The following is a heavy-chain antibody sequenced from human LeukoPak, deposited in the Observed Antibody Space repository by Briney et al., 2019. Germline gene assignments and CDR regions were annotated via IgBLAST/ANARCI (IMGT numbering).Heavy chain of an antibody. CDR2: FDPEDGET. CDR3: ATVAAAGTFLFDY. J-gene: IGHJ4*02. CDR1: GYTLTELS. Sequence: ASVKVSCKVSGYTLTELSVHWVRQAPGKGLEWMGGFDPEDGETIYAQKFQGRVTMTEDTSTDTAYMELSSLRSEDTAVYYCATVAAAGTFLFDYWGQGTLVTVSS. V-gene: IGHV1-24*01. D-gene: IGHD6-13*01.